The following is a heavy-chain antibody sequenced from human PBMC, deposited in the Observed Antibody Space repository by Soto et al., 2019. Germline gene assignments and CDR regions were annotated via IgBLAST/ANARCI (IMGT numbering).Heavy chain of an antibody. Sequence: PSQPFSLTCVISGDSVSSNSAAWNWIRHSPSRGIEWLGRTYYRSKWYNDYAVSMRSRITINPDTTKNQFSLQLNSATPEDTAVYYCATWRFDYWGQGTLVTVSS. V-gene: IGHV6-1*01. CDR3: ATWRFDY. CDR2: TYYRSKWYN. J-gene: IGHJ4*02. CDR1: GDSVSSNSAA.